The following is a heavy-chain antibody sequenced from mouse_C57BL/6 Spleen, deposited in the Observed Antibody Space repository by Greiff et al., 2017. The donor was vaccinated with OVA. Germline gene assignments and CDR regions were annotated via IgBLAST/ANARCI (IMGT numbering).Heavy chain of an antibody. J-gene: IGHJ2*01. D-gene: IGHD1-1*02. V-gene: IGHV1-64*01. CDR3: ARGEFYGYFDY. Sequence: VQLQQPGAELVKPGASVKLSCKASGYTFTSYWMHWVKQRPGQGLEWIGMIHPNSGSTNYNEKFKSKATLTVDKSSSTAYMQRSGLTSEDSAVYYCARGEFYGYFDYWGQGTTLTVSS. CDR1: GYTFTSYW. CDR2: IHPNSGST.